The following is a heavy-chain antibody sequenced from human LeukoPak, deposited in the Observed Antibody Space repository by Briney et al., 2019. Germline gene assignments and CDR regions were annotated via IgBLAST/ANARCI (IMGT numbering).Heavy chain of an antibody. CDR3: ARVAGDY. CDR2: INHSGST. V-gene: IGHV4-34*01. J-gene: IGHJ4*02. CDR1: GGSFSGYC. D-gene: IGHD6-19*01. Sequence: SETLSLTCAVYGGSFSGYCWSWIRQPPGKGLEWIGEINHSGSTNYNPSLKSRVTISVDTSKNQFSLKLSSVTAADTAVYYCARVAGDYWGQRTLVTVSS.